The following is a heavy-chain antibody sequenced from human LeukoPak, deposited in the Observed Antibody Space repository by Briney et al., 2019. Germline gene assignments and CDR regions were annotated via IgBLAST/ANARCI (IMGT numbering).Heavy chain of an antibody. D-gene: IGHD3-9*01. V-gene: IGHV3-74*01. CDR3: ARDWNVLRYFDWLLPLNWFDP. CDR2: INSDGSST. CDR1: GFTFSSYW. Sequence: GGSLRLSCAASGFTFSSYWMHWVRQAPGKGLVWVSRINSDGSSTSYADSVKGRFTISRDNAKNTLYLQMNSLRAEDTAVYYCARDWNVLRYFDWLLPLNWFDPWGQGTLVTVSS. J-gene: IGHJ5*02.